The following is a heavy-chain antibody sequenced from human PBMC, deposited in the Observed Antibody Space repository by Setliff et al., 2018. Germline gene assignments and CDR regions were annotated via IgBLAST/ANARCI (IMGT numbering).Heavy chain of an antibody. V-gene: IGHV1-18*04. CDR2: INGYNGNT. CDR1: GYSFISYY. Sequence: ASVKVSCKTSGYSFISYYMYWVRQAPGQGLEWMGWINGYNGNTFYAPKLQGRLTMTTDASTATAYMELRSLRSDDTAIYFCSRLVRYCTTTTCQTLSGAEHWGQGTLVTVSS. J-gene: IGHJ4*02. D-gene: IGHD2-8*01. CDR3: SRLVRYCTTTTCQTLSGAEH.